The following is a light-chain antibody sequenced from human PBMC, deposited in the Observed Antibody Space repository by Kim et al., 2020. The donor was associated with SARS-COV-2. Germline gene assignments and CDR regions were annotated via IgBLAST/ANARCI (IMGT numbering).Light chain of an antibody. CDR2: VNSDGNH. CDR1: AANYA. V-gene: IGLV4-69*01. J-gene: IGLJ3*02. CDR3: QTWDTGIRV. Sequence: QLVLTQAPSASASLGASVKLTCTLSAANYAITWHQQQPGKGPRFLLKVNSDGNHGKADGVPDRFSGSSSGAERYLTISSLQSEDEADYYCQTWDTGIRVFGGGTKVTVL.